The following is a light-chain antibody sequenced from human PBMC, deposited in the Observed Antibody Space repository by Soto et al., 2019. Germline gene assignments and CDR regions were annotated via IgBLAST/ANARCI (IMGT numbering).Light chain of an antibody. CDR2: RNN. Sequence: QSVLTQPPSASGTPGQRVTISCSGSSSNIGSNYVYWYQQLPGTAPKLLIYRNNQRPSGVPDRLSVSKSGTSASLAISGLRSQDEADYYCAAWDDSLSGLFGGGTKLTVL. V-gene: IGLV1-47*01. CDR1: SSNIGSNY. CDR3: AAWDDSLSGL. J-gene: IGLJ2*01.